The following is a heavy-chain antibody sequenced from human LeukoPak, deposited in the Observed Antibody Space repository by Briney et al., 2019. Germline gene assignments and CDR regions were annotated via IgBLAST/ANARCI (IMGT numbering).Heavy chain of an antibody. CDR2: IYYSGST. V-gene: IGHV4-59*12. D-gene: IGHD6-13*01. Sequence: SETLSLTCTVSGGSISSYYWSWIRQPPGKGLEWIGYIYYSGSTNYNPSLKSRVTISVDTSKNQFSLKLSSVTAADTAVYYCARGPTREAAGSYWGQGTLVTVSS. CDR3: ARGPTREAAGSY. CDR1: GGSISSYY. J-gene: IGHJ4*02.